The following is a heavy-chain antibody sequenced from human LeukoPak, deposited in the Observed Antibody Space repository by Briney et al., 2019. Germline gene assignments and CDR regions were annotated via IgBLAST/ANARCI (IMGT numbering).Heavy chain of an antibody. V-gene: IGHV3-30*18. J-gene: IGHJ4*02. CDR2: ISYDGSNK. CDR3: AKGDLISPVPFFDY. Sequence: GGSLRLSCAASGFTFSSYGMHWVRQAPGKGLEWVAVISYDGSNKYYADSVKGRFTISRDNSKNTLYLQMNSLRAEDTAVYYCAKGDLISPVPFFDYWGQGTLVTVSS. D-gene: IGHD3-22*01. CDR1: GFTFSSYG.